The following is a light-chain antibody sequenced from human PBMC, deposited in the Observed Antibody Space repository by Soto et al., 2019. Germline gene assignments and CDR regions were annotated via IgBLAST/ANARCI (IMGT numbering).Light chain of an antibody. Sequence: QSVLTQPPSVSGATGQRVTISCTGSRSNIGAGYDVHWYQHFPGTSPKLIIHANTDRPSGVPDRFSGSKSGTSASLAIAGLQAEDESDYYCAAWDASLNGRVVFGGGTKLTVL. V-gene: IGLV1-40*01. CDR2: ANT. J-gene: IGLJ2*01. CDR3: AAWDASLNGRVV. CDR1: RSNIGAGYD.